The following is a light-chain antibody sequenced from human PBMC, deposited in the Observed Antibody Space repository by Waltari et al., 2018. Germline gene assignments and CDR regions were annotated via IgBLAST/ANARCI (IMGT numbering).Light chain of an antibody. J-gene: IGLJ3*02. V-gene: IGLV1-44*01. CDR2: RSD. CDR1: ASNIGNNV. CDR3: AAWDDSLNGRWV. Sequence: QSVLTQPPSASGTPGQGVTISCSGGASNIGNNVVNWYQQVPGKATKLLIYRSDRRPAEVPDRFSGSKSGTSSSLAISGLQSEDEADYYCAAWDDSLNGRWVFGGGTKVTVL.